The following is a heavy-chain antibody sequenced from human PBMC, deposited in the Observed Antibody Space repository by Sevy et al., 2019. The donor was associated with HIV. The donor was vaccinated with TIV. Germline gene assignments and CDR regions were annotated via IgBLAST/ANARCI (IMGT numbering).Heavy chain of an antibody. CDR3: AKDRPSYYDSSGQYFDY. CDR2: ISGSGGST. J-gene: IGHJ4*02. Sequence: GGSLRLSCAASGFTFSSYAMSWVRQAPGKGLEWVSAISGSGGSTYYAASVKGRFTISRDNSKNTLYLQMNSLRAEDTAVYYCAKDRPSYYDSSGQYFDYWGQGTLVTVSS. CDR1: GFTFSSYA. D-gene: IGHD3-22*01. V-gene: IGHV3-23*01.